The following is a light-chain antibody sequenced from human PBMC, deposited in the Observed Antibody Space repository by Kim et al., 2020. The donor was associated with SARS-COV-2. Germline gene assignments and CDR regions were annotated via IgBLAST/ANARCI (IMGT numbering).Light chain of an antibody. CDR2: EDN. CDR1: SGSLASND. J-gene: IGLJ3*02. Sequence: GKSLTISCTRSSGSLASNDVQWYQQRTGSAPTTVIYEDNQRPSGVPDRFSGSIASSSNSASLTISGLKTEDEADYYCQSYGSSNQVFGGGTQLTVL. V-gene: IGLV6-57*03. CDR3: QSYGSSNQV.